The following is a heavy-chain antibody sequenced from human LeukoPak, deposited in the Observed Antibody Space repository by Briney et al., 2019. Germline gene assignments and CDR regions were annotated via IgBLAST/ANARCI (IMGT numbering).Heavy chain of an antibody. V-gene: IGHV3-53*01. J-gene: IGHJ4*02. D-gene: IGHD5-18*01. Sequence: GGSLRLSCVVSGFTFSNNYMNWVRQAPGKGLEWVSALYIGGNTYYADSVRGRFTISRDNSKNTLYLQMNSLRAEDTAIYYCMTAAGYNFGQYWGQGTLVTVSS. CDR1: GFTFSNNY. CDR3: MTAAGYNFGQY. CDR2: LYIGGNT.